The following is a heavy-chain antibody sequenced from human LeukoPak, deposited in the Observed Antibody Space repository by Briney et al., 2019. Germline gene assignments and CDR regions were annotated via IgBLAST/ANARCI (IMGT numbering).Heavy chain of an antibody. Sequence: GGSLRLSCAASGFSLGSYGMHWVRQAPGKGPEWVAFTLYDRIDKYYADSVKGRFTISRDNSKNTLYLQMNSLRVEDTAVYYCAKDHSTSCSRDDYFDYWGQGTLVTVSS. CDR3: AKDHSTSCSRDDYFDY. D-gene: IGHD2-2*01. J-gene: IGHJ4*02. CDR2: TLYDRIDK. CDR1: GFSLGSYG. V-gene: IGHV3-30*02.